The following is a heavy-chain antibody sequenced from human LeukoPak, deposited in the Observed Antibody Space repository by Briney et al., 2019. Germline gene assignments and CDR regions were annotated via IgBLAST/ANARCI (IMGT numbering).Heavy chain of an antibody. J-gene: IGHJ5*02. Sequence: PSETLSLTCAVYGGSFSGYYWSWIRQPPGKGLEWIGEINHSGSTNYNPSLKSRVTISADTSKNQFSLKLSSVTAADTAVYYCARLYSSGWYGTNWFDPWGQGTLVTVSS. V-gene: IGHV4-34*01. CDR2: INHSGST. CDR1: GGSFSGYY. D-gene: IGHD6-19*01. CDR3: ARLYSSGWYGTNWFDP.